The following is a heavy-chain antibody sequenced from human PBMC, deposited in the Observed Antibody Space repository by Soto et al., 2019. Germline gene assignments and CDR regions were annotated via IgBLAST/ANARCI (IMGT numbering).Heavy chain of an antibody. CDR3: ARDGSSWYGDDAFDI. V-gene: IGHV3-7*01. D-gene: IGHD6-13*01. Sequence: GGSLRLSCAASGFTFSSYWMSWVRQAPGKGLEWVANIKQDGSGKYYVDSVKGRFTISRDNAKNSLYLQMNSLRAEDTAVYYCARDGSSWYGDDAFDIWGQGTMVTVSS. J-gene: IGHJ3*02. CDR1: GFTFSSYW. CDR2: IKQDGSGK.